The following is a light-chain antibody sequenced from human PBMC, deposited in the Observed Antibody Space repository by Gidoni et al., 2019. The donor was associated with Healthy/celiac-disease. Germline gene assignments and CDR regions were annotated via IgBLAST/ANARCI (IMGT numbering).Light chain of an antibody. J-gene: IGKJ1*01. V-gene: IGKV2-28*01. CDR2: LGS. CDR1: QRLLHSKGYNY. Sequence: ESGMTQAPLSLPVTPGEPASISCRSSQRLLHSKGYNYMDWYLQKPGQSPQLLIYLGSNRASGVPDRFSGSGSGTDFTLKFRRVEAEDVGVYYCMQALQPRPWTFGQXTKVEIK. CDR3: MQALQPRPWT.